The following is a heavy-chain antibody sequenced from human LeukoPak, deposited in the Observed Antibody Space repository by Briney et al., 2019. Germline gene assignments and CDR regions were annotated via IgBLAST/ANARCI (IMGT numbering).Heavy chain of an antibody. V-gene: IGHV3-48*04. CDR3: ARDYNYAFDN. CDR2: IGISSGNT. CDR1: GFTFSDYI. J-gene: IGHJ4*02. D-gene: IGHD1-1*01. Sequence: GGSLRLSCAASGFTFSDYIMNWVRQAPGKGLEWISYIGISSGNTKYADSVKGRFTISGDNAKSSLYLQMNSLRVEDTAVYYCARDYNYAFDNWGQGTLVTVSS.